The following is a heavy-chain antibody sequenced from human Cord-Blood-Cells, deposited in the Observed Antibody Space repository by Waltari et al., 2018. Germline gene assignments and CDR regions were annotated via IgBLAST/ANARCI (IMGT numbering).Heavy chain of an antibody. J-gene: IGHJ3*02. Sequence: QVQLQESGPGLVKPSETLSLTCTVSGGSISSYYWSWIRQPAGKGLEWIGRIYTSGSTNYNPSLKSRVTMSVDTSKNQFSLKLSSVTAADTAVYYCARDDVEYSSSSDAFDIWGQGTMVTVSS. CDR3: ARDDVEYSSSSDAFDI. D-gene: IGHD6-6*01. CDR2: IYTSGST. CDR1: GGSISSYY. V-gene: IGHV4-4*07.